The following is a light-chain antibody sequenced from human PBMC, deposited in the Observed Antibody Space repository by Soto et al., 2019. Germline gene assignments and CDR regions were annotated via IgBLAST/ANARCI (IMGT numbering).Light chain of an antibody. CDR2: DAS. CDR1: QSVSSY. V-gene: IGKV3-11*01. J-gene: IGKJ4*01. CDR3: QQRSNWPT. Sequence: EIVLTQSPATLYLSPGERATLSCRASQSVSSYLAWYQQKPGQAPRLLIYDASNRATGIPARFSGSGSGTGFTLTISSLGPEDFAVYYCQQRSNWPTFGGGNKVEI.